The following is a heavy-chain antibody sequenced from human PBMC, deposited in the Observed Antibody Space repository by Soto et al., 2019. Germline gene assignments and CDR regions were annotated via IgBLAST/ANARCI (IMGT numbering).Heavy chain of an antibody. CDR2: IYHSGST. CDR1: GGSISSGGYS. J-gene: IGHJ6*02. CDR3: ARGNYYYGSGSYYFYYYYGMDV. Sequence: SETLSLTCAVSGGSISSGGYSWSWIRQPPGKGLEWIGYIYHSGSTYYNPSLKSRVTISVDRSKNQFSLKLSSATAADTAVYYCARGNYYYGSGSYYFYYYYGMDVWGQGTTVTVSS. V-gene: IGHV4-30-2*01. D-gene: IGHD3-10*01.